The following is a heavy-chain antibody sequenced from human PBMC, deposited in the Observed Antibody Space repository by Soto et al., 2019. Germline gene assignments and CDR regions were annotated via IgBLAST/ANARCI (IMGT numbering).Heavy chain of an antibody. CDR1: GGTFSSYT. Sequence: QVQLVQSGAEVKKPGSSVKVSCKASGGTFSSYTISWVRQAPGQGLEWMGRIIPILGIANYAQKFQGRVTITSDKSTSTAYMELSSLRSEDTAVYYCARETHMNYIGKAFDIWGQGTMVTVSS. V-gene: IGHV1-69*08. J-gene: IGHJ3*02. D-gene: IGHD1-7*01. CDR2: IIPILGIA. CDR3: ARETHMNYIGKAFDI.